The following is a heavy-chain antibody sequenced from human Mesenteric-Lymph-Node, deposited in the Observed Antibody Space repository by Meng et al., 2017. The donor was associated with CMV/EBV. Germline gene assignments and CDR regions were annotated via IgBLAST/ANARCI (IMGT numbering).Heavy chain of an antibody. CDR1: W. Sequence: WVRWVRQGPGKGRVWVSQFDSDRSNRRYADSEKGRYAIYRDNAKNKLYLQMNSLRDEDTAVYYCARDCPYYYDSSGYYYCRVDAFDIWGQGTMVTVSS. V-gene: IGHV3-74*01. J-gene: IGHJ3*02. D-gene: IGHD3-22*01. CDR3: ARDCPYYYDSSGYYYCRVDAFDI. CDR2: FDSDRSNR.